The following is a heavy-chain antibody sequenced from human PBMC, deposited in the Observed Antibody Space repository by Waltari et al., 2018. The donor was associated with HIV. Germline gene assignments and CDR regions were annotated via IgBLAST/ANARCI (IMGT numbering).Heavy chain of an antibody. D-gene: IGHD2-21*02. Sequence: QLQLQESGPGLVKPSENLSLTCTVSGGSISSSNYYWGWIRQPPGKGLEWIGSIYYSGSTYYTPSLKSRVTISVDTSKNQFSLKLSSVTAADTALYYCARHTVYCGGDCTLYYFDYWGQGTLVTVSS. CDR1: GGSISSSNYY. CDR3: ARHTVYCGGDCTLYYFDY. CDR2: IYYSGST. J-gene: IGHJ4*02. V-gene: IGHV4-39*01.